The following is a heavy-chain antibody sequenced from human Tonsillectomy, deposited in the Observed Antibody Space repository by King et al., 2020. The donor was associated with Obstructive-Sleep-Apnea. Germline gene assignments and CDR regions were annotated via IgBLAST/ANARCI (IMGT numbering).Heavy chain of an antibody. Sequence: IQLVQSGAEVKKPGASVKVSCRASGYTFTSYSLGWVRQAPGQGLEWRGWMTVFIGNAIYAQTPQGRVTLTTDTSTNTAYMELRSLASDDTAVYYCARDRDGRGYFDYWGQGTLVTVSS. D-gene: IGHD5-24*01. V-gene: IGHV1-18*04. CDR3: ARDRDGRGYFDY. CDR1: GYTFTSYS. J-gene: IGHJ4*02. CDR2: MTVFIGNA.